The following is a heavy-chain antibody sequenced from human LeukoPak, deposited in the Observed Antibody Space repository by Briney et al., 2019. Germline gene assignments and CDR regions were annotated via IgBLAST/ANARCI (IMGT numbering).Heavy chain of an antibody. D-gene: IGHD3-22*01. J-gene: IGHJ5*02. Sequence: PSETLSLTCTVSGGSISSYYWSWIRQPPGKGLEWIGYIYYSGSTNYNPSLKSRVTISVDTSKNQFSLKLSSVTAADTAVYYCARDREAYYDSSGYYYGWFDPWGQGTLVTVSS. CDR3: ARDREAYYDSSGYYYGWFDP. V-gene: IGHV4-59*01. CDR1: GGSISSYY. CDR2: IYYSGST.